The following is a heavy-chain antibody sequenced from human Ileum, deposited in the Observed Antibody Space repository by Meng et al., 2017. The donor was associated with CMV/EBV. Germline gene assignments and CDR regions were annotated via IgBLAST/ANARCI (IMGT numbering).Heavy chain of an antibody. CDR2: IKGDGSGA. D-gene: IGHD6-13*01. CDR3: AKDKHIAAADY. J-gene: IGHJ4*02. V-gene: IGHV3-74*03. CDR1: GFAFNNEW. Sequence: GGSLRLSCAASGFAFNNEWMHWVRQAPGKGLEWVSRIKGDGSGATYPDSVKGRFTISRGNAKNTLYLQMNSLRVEDTAVYYCAKDKHIAAADYWGQGTLVTVSS.